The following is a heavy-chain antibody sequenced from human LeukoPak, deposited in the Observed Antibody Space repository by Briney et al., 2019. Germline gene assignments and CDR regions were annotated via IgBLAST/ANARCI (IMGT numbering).Heavy chain of an antibody. CDR3: ARELDGNGGWFDP. V-gene: IGHV4-59*01. J-gene: IGHJ5*02. D-gene: IGHD5-24*01. CDR2: VYYSGST. Sequence: SETLTLTCTVSGDSISDYYWSWIRQPPGKGLEWIGEVYYSGSTHYNPSLKSRVAISVDTSKNQFSLRLRSVTAADTAIYYCARELDGNGGWFDPWGQGTLVTVSS. CDR1: GDSISDYY.